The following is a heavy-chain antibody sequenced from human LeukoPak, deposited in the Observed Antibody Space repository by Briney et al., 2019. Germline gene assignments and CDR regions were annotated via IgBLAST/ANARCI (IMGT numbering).Heavy chain of an antibody. CDR3: AKDPSGDYYDSSGSEFDY. Sequence: GGSLRLSCAASGFTVSSNYMSWVRQAPGKGLEWVSVIYSGGSTYYADSVKGRFTIPRDNSKNTLYLQMNSLRAEDTAVYYCAKDPSGDYYDSSGSEFDYWGQGTLVTVSS. D-gene: IGHD3-22*01. CDR2: IYSGGST. J-gene: IGHJ4*02. V-gene: IGHV3-66*01. CDR1: GFTVSSNY.